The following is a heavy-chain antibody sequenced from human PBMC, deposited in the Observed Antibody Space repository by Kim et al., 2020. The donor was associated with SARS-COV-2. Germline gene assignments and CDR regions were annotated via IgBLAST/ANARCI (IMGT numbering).Heavy chain of an antibody. Sequence: GGSLRLSCAASGFTFSSYDMHWVRQATGKGLEWVSAIGTAGDTYYPGSVKGRFTISRENAKNSLYLQMNSLRAGDTAVYYCARAGGHYYDSSGYPYAFDIWGQGTMVTVSS. D-gene: IGHD3-22*01. J-gene: IGHJ3*02. CDR2: IGTAGDT. CDR3: ARAGGHYYDSSGYPYAFDI. V-gene: IGHV3-13*01. CDR1: GFTFSSYD.